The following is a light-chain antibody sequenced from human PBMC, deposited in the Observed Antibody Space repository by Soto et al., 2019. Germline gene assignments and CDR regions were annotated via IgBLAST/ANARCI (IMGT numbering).Light chain of an antibody. CDR2: LNRDGSH. J-gene: IGLJ3*02. Sequence: QLVLTQSPSASASLGASVKLTCTLSSGHSSYAIAWHQQQPEKGPRYLMILNRDGSHSKGDGIPDRFSVSSSGAERYLTISSLHSEDEADYYCQTWGTGIWVFGGGTKLTVL. CDR1: SGHSSYA. V-gene: IGLV4-69*01. CDR3: QTWGTGIWV.